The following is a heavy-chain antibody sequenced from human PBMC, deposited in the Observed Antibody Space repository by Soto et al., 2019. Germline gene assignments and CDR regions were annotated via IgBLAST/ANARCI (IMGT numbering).Heavy chain of an antibody. J-gene: IGHJ4*02. V-gene: IGHV3-23*01. CDR2: ISGRGGNT. CDR1: GFTFSSYA. Sequence: EVQLLESGGGLVQPGGSLRLSCAASGFTFSSYAMSWVRQAPGKGLEWVSAISGRGGNTYYADSVKGRFTISRDNSKNTLYLQMNSLRAEDTAVYYCATDIVVVVAASRSVDYWGQGTLVTVSS. CDR3: ATDIVVVVAASRSVDY. D-gene: IGHD2-15*01.